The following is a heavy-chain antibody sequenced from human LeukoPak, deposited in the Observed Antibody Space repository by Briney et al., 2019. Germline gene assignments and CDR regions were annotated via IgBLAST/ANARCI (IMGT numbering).Heavy chain of an antibody. CDR3: VGSSGWSSVDY. J-gene: IGHJ4*02. CDR1: GXTFSSYA. V-gene: IGHV3-64D*09. CDR2: ISSNGGST. Sequence: GGSLRLSCSASGXTFSSYAMHWVRQAPGKGLEYVSAISSNGGSTYYADSVKGRFTISRDNSKNTLYLQMSSLRAEDTAVYYCVGSSGWSSVDYWGQGNLVTVSS. D-gene: IGHD6-19*01.